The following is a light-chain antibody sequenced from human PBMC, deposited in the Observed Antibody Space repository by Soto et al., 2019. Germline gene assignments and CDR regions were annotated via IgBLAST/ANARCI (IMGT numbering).Light chain of an antibody. J-gene: IGKJ1*01. CDR2: DAS. CDR1: QSVSSY. V-gene: IGKV3-11*01. Sequence: EIVLTQSPATLSLSPWEIATLSCRASQSVSSYLAWYQQKPGQAPRLLIYDASNRATGIPARFSGSGSGTDFTLTISSLEPEDFAVYYCQQRSNWRRTFGHGTKVDIK. CDR3: QQRSNWRRT.